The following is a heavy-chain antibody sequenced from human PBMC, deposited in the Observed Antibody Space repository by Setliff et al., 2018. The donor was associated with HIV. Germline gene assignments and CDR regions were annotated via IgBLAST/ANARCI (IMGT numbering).Heavy chain of an antibody. CDR3: ARAALAWYQSDSSGYSNWFDP. D-gene: IGHD3-22*01. Sequence: ASVKVSCKASGYTFTSYGISWVRQASGQGLEWMGWISAYNGNTDYAQELQGRITLTTDTSTSTAYMELRSLRSDETAVYYCARAALAWYQSDSSGYSNWFDPWGQGTLVTVSS. CDR1: GYTFTSYG. CDR2: ISAYNGNT. V-gene: IGHV1-18*01. J-gene: IGHJ5*02.